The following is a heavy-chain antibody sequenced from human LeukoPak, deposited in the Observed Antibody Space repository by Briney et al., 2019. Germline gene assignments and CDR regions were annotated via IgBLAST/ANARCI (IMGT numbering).Heavy chain of an antibody. CDR3: ARGSYSSGWYWAFVY. CDR1: GFTFSSYG. J-gene: IGHJ4*02. D-gene: IGHD6-19*01. Sequence: GGSLRLSCAASGFTFSSYGMHWVRQAPGKGLEWVAFIRYDGSNKYYADSVKGRFTISRDNAKNSLYLQMNSLRAEDTAVYYCARGSYSSGWYWAFVYWGLGTLVTVSS. CDR2: IRYDGSNK. V-gene: IGHV3-30*02.